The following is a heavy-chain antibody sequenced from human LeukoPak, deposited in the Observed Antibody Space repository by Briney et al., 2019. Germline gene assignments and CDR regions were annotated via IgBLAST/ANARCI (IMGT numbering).Heavy chain of an antibody. J-gene: IGHJ4*02. V-gene: IGHV3-74*01. D-gene: IGHD3-10*01. Sequence: PGGSLRLSCAASGFSFSGYWMHWVRQAPGKGVVWVSRISSDGSSTSYADSVKGRFTISRDNAKNTLYLQMNSLRAEDTAVYYCARDGPVRGVIEDWGQGTLVTVSS. CDR1: GFSFSGYW. CDR2: ISSDGSST. CDR3: ARDGPVRGVIED.